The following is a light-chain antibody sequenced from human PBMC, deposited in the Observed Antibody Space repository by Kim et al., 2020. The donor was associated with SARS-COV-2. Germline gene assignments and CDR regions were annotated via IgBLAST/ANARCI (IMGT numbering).Light chain of an antibody. Sequence: ASGGDTVTMTCRASQDIKNDLGWYQQNPERAPKHLIYGASSLQSGVPSRFSGSGSGTEFTLTISSVQPEDFATYFCLQHSTYPITFGQGTRLEIK. J-gene: IGKJ5*01. V-gene: IGKV1-17*01. CDR1: QDIKND. CDR3: LQHSTYPIT. CDR2: GAS.